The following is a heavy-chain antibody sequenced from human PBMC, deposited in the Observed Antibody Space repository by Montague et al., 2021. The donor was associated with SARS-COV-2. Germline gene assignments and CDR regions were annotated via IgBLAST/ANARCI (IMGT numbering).Heavy chain of an antibody. D-gene: IGHD6-13*01. CDR3: ARAFIAAAGTTSFDY. Sequence: SETLSLTCTVSGGSIRSTTYYWGWIRQPPGKGLEWIANIYHGGSTYYSPSLESRVTISVDTSKNQFSLKLSSVAAADTAVYYCARAFIAAAGTTSFDYWGQGTLVTVSS. V-gene: IGHV4-39*01. CDR2: IYHGGST. CDR1: GGSIRSTTYY. J-gene: IGHJ4*02.